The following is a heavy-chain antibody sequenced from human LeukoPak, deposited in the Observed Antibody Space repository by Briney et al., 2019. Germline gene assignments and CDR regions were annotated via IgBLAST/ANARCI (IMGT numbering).Heavy chain of an antibody. CDR2: IYYSGST. CDR3: ARAYYDYVWGSPHPGQALLNYFDY. Sequence: SETLSLTCAIYGGSFSGYYWSWIRQPPGKGLEWIGYIYYSGSTNYNPSLKSRVTISVDTSKNQFSLKLSSVTAADTAVYYCARAYYDYVWGSPHPGQALLNYFDYWGQGTLVTVSS. D-gene: IGHD3-16*01. V-gene: IGHV4-59*08. J-gene: IGHJ4*02. CDR1: GGSFSGYY.